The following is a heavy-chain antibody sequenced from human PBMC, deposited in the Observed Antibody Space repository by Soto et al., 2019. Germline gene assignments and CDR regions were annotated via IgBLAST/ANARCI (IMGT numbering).Heavy chain of an antibody. CDR1: GGTFSSYA. Sequence: SGKVSCKASGGTFSSYASSWVRQAPGQGLEWMGGIIPIFGTANYAQKFQGRVTITADESTSTAYMEMSSLRSEDTAVYYCARERSHWNYYYYGMDVWGQGTTVTVSS. V-gene: IGHV1-69*13. CDR3: ARERSHWNYYYYGMDV. D-gene: IGHD1-1*01. J-gene: IGHJ6*02. CDR2: IIPIFGTA.